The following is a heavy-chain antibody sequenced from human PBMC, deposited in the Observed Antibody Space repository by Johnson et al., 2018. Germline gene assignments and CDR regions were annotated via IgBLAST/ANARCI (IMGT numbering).Heavy chain of an antibody. CDR3: ARDPFAPDSYDDAFDI. D-gene: IGHD3-22*01. J-gene: IGHJ3*02. V-gene: IGHV3-7*01. CDR2: IKQDGSEK. CDR1: GFTFSSYW. Sequence: VQLVESGGGLVQXGGSLRLSCAASGFTFSSYWMSWVRQAPGKGLEWVANIKQDGSEKYYVDSVKGRFTISRDNAKNSLYLQMNSLRAEDTAVYYFARDPFAPDSYDDAFDIWGQGTMVTVSS.